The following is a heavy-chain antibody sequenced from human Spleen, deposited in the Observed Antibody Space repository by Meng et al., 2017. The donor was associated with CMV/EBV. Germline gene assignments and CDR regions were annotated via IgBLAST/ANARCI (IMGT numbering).Heavy chain of an antibody. J-gene: IGHJ4*02. D-gene: IGHD6-13*01. CDR2: IDTSSNYI. V-gene: IGHV3-21*06. Sequence: GESLKISCAASGFIFSSYSMNWVRQAPGKGLEWVSSIDTSSNYIYYADSVKGRFTISRDNAKSSLYLQVNSLRAEDTAVYYCAKTTAAARIYYFDYWGQGTLVTVSS. CDR1: GFIFSSYS. CDR3: AKTTAAARIYYFDY.